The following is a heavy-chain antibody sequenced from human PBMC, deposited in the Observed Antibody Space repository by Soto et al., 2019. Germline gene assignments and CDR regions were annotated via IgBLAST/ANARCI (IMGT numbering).Heavy chain of an antibody. CDR1: GGSISGHY. J-gene: IGHJ6*03. CDR2: MYYSGST. CDR3: ARGPYYDLIWNYYYMDV. Sequence: QVQLQESGPGLVKPSETLSLSCSVSGGSISGHYWSWVRQTPGKGLEWIGYMYYSGSTNYNPSLKGRVTISVDTSTHLFSLRLTSVTAADTAVYYCARGPYYDLIWNYYYMDVWGKGTTVTVSS. D-gene: IGHD3-16*01. V-gene: IGHV4-59*08.